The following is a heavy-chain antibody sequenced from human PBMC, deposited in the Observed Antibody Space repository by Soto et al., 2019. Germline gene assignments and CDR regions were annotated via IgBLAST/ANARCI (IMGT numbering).Heavy chain of an antibody. CDR3: ARDTAMVQSDYYYGMDV. J-gene: IGHJ6*02. Sequence: GGSLRLSCAASGFTFSSYSMNWVRQAPGKGLEWVSSISSSSYIYYADSVKGRFTISRDNAKNSLYLQMNSLRAEDTAVYYCARDTAMVQSDYYYGMDVWGQGTTVTVSS. CDR1: GFTFSSYS. D-gene: IGHD5-18*01. CDR2: ISSSSYI. V-gene: IGHV3-21*01.